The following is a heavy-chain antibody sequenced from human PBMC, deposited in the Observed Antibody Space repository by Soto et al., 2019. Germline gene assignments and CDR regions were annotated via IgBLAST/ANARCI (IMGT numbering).Heavy chain of an antibody. CDR2: INAGNGNT. CDR3: ARGITLPTPLDY. D-gene: IGHD1-20*01. Sequence: QVQLVQSGAEEKKPGASVKVSCKASGYTFTSYAMHWVRQAPGQRLEWMGWINAGNGNTKYSQKFQGRVPITRDTTASTAYMELISLRYEDTAVYYCARGITLPTPLDYWGQGTLVTVSS. V-gene: IGHV1-3*05. CDR1: GYTFTSYA. J-gene: IGHJ4*02.